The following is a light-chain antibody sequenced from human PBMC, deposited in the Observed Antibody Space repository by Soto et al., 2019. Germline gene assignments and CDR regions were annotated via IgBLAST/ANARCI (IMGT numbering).Light chain of an antibody. V-gene: IGLV1-40*01. CDR3: LSFDRSLRVV. Sequence: QSVLTQPPSVSGAPGQRVTIACTGSRSNIGAGYDVPWYQQLPGRAPKLLIYGNTNRPSGVPDRFSGSKSGTSASLAINGLQAEDEADYYGLSFDRSLRVVFGGGTKLTVI. CDR1: RSNIGAGYD. J-gene: IGLJ2*01. CDR2: GNT.